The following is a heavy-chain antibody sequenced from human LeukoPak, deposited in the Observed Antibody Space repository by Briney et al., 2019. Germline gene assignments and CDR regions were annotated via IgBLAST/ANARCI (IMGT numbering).Heavy chain of an antibody. D-gene: IGHD5-18*01. Sequence: GASVKVSCKASGYTFTGYYMHWVRQAPGQGLEWMGWINPNSGGTNYAQKFQGRVTMTRDTSISTAYMELSRLRSDDTAVYYCARPRGYSYGYFYYFDYWGQGTLVTVSS. CDR2: INPNSGGT. V-gene: IGHV1-2*02. J-gene: IGHJ4*02. CDR1: GYTFTGYY. CDR3: ARPRGYSYGYFYYFDY.